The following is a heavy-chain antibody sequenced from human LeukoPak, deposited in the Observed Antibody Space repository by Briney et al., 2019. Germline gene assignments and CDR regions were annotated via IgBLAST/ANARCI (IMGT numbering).Heavy chain of an antibody. Sequence: GGSLRLSCAASGFTFSSYAMSWVRQAPGKGLEWVSPISGSGSGGSTYYADSVKGRFTISRDNSKDTLYLQMNSLRAEDTAVYYCAKLLAVTNSYYFNYWGQGTLVTVSS. V-gene: IGHV3-23*01. J-gene: IGHJ4*02. CDR2: ISGSGSGGST. CDR1: GFTFSSYA. CDR3: AKLLAVTNSYYFNY. D-gene: IGHD6-19*01.